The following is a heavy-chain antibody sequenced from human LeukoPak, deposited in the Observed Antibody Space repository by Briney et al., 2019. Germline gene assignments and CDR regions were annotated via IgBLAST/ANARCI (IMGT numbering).Heavy chain of an antibody. CDR2: IYPGDSDT. D-gene: IGHD3-16*02. CDR3: ARKEFGYDYVWGSYRSDLWFDP. CDR1: GYSFTSYW. V-gene: IGHV5-51*01. J-gene: IGHJ5*02. Sequence: GESLKISCKGSGYSFTSYWIGWVRQMPGKGLEWMGIIYPGDSDTRYSPSFQGQVTISADKSISTAYLQWSSLKASDTAMYYCARKEFGYDYVWGSYRSDLWFDPWGQGTLVTVSS.